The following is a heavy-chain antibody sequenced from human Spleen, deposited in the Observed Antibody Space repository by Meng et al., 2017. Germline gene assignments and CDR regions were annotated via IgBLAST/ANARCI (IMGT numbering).Heavy chain of an antibody. CDR3: AREGSMVGARYVYYFDY. J-gene: IGHJ4*02. Sequence: QGQMVRAVPAVKKPGASVKVSCKASGYNFASYWIQWGRQAPGQGLEWMGRIDPKSDNTHYARKFQGRVTMTRDTSISTAYMELSGLRSDDTAVYYCAREGSMVGARYVYYFDYWGPGTLVTVSS. CDR2: IDPKSDNT. V-gene: IGHV1-2*06. CDR1: GYNFASYW. D-gene: IGHD1-26*01.